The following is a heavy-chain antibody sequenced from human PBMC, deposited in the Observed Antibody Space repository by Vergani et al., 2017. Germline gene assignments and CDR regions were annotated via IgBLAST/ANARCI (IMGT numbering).Heavy chain of an antibody. J-gene: IGHJ4*02. CDR3: AKAIGTLWFGELSGFDY. CDR2: IWYDGSNK. CDR1: GFTFSSYG. Sequence: QVQLVESGGGVVQPGRSLRLSCAASGFTFSSYGMHWVRQAPGKGLEWVAVIWYDGSNKYYADSVKGRFTISRDNSKNTLYLQMNSLGAEDTAVYYCAKAIGTLWFGELSGFDYWGQGTLVTVSS. D-gene: IGHD3-10*01. V-gene: IGHV3-33*06.